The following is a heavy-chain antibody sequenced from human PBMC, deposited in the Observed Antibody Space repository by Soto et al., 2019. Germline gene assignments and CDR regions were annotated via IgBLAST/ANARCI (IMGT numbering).Heavy chain of an antibody. CDR2: IYPGDSDT. CDR1: GYTFTNYW. CDR3: AASIFYYGMDV. J-gene: IGHJ6*02. V-gene: IGHV5-51*01. Sequence: EVQLVQSGAEVKKPGESLKISCKGSGYTFTNYWIGWVRQMPGKGPEWMGIIYPGDSDTKYNPSFQGQVTISADKSITTTYLQWSSLKASDTAIYYCAASIFYYGMDVRGQGTTVTVSS.